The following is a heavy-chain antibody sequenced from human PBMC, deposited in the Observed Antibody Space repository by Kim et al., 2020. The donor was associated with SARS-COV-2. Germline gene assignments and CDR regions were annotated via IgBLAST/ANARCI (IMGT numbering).Heavy chain of an antibody. Sequence: GRFTISRDNSKNTLYLQMNSLRAEDTAVFYCAGVLRYFDARIYYYYGMDVWGQGTTVTVSS. J-gene: IGHJ6*02. D-gene: IGHD3-9*01. V-gene: IGHV3-30*03. CDR3: AGVLRYFDARIYYYYGMDV.